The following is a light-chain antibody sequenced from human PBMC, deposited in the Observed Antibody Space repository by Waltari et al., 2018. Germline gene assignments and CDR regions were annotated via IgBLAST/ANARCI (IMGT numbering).Light chain of an antibody. CDR3: QNHERLPAV. Sequence: EIVLTQSPGTLSLSPGERATLPCRASQSAGRYLAWYQQKPGQAPRLLIYGASSRATGIPDRFSGSGSGTDFSLTISRLEPEDFAVYYCQNHERLPAVFGQGTKVEIK. CDR2: GAS. V-gene: IGKV3-20*01. CDR1: QSAGRY. J-gene: IGKJ1*01.